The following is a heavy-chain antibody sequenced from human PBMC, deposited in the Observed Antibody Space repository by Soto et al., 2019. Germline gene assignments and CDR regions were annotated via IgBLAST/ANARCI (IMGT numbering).Heavy chain of an antibody. CDR3: AKVRPLGIAGTKAPYYFDY. CDR1: GFTFSSYG. Sequence: GGSLRLSCAASGFTFSSYGMHWVRQAPGKGLEWVAVISYDGSNKYYADSVKGRFTISRDNSKNTLYLQMNSLRAEDTAVYYCAKVRPLGIAGTKAPYYFDYWGQGTLVTVSS. CDR2: ISYDGSNK. D-gene: IGHD6-13*01. J-gene: IGHJ4*02. V-gene: IGHV3-30*18.